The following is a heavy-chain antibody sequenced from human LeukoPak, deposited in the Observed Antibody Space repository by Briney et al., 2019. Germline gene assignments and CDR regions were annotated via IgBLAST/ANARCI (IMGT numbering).Heavy chain of an antibody. CDR1: GDSVSSNSVA. V-gene: IGHV6-1*01. CDR3: ARNTGSPFDY. D-gene: IGHD1-26*01. CDR2: TYYRSKWKN. J-gene: IGHJ4*02. Sequence: SQTLSLTCAISGDSVSSNSVAWTWIRQSPSRGLEWLGRTYYRSKWKNDYAVSVKSRIIINPDTSKNQFSLQLKSVTPEDSAIYHCARNTGSPFDYWGQGTLVTVSS.